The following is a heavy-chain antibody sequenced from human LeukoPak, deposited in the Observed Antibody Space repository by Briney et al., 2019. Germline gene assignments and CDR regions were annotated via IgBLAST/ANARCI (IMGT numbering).Heavy chain of an antibody. CDR3: ARSAALWFGELLLPDYFDY. Sequence: KSSETLSLTCAVSGGSISSGGYSWSWIRQPPGKGLEWIGYIYHSGSTYYNPSLKSRVTISVDRSKNQFSLKLSSVTAADTAVYYCARSAALWFGELLLPDYFDYWGQGTLVTVSS. D-gene: IGHD3-10*01. CDR1: GGSISSGGYS. V-gene: IGHV4-30-2*01. J-gene: IGHJ4*02. CDR2: IYHSGST.